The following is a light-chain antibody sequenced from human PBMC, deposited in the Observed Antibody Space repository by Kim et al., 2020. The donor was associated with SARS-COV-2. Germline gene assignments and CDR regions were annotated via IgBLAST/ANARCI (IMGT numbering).Light chain of an antibody. Sequence: VSPGERATLSCRVSQSIASSLAWYQQKPGQAPRLLIYGASTRATGISARFSGSGSGTEFTLTLSSLQSEDFAVYYCQQYNSWPLTFGQGTRLEIK. CDR3: QQYNSWPLT. CDR2: GAS. CDR1: QSIASS. V-gene: IGKV3-15*01. J-gene: IGKJ5*01.